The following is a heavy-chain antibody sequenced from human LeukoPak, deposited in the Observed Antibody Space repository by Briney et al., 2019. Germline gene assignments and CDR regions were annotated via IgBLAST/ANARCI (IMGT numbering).Heavy chain of an antibody. CDR2: ISYDGSNK. CDR1: GFTFSSYA. V-gene: IGHV3-30-3*01. Sequence: PGGSLRLSCAASGFTFSSYAMHWVRQAPGKGLEWVGVISYDGSNKYYADSVKGRFTISRDNSKNTLYLQMNSLRAEDTAVYYCARDRLDGMDVWGQGTTVTVSS. J-gene: IGHJ6*02. D-gene: IGHD3-16*01. CDR3: ARDRLDGMDV.